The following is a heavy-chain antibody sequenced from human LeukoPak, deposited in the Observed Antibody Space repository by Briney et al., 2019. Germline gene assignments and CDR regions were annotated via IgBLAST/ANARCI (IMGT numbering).Heavy chain of an antibody. CDR1: GFTFSSYS. Sequence: GGSLRLSCAASGFTFSSYSMNWVRQAPGKGLEWVSSISSSSTYIYYADSVKGRFTISRDNAKNSLYLQMNSLRAEDTAVYYCARGVFDAFDIWGQGTMVTVSS. V-gene: IGHV3-21*04. J-gene: IGHJ3*02. CDR2: ISSSSTYI. CDR3: ARGVFDAFDI.